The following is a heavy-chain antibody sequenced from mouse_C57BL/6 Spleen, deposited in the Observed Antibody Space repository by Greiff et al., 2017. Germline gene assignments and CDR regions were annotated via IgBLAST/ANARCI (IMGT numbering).Heavy chain of an antibody. CDR3: ARADDPPYAMDY. CDR2: INYDGSST. D-gene: IGHD2-3*01. V-gene: IGHV5-16*01. CDR1: GFTFSDYY. Sequence: EVQLVESEGGLVQPGSSMKLSCTASGFTFSDYYMAWVRQVPEKGLEWVANINYDGSSTYYLDSLKSRFIISRDNAKNILYLQMSSLNSEDTATYYCARADDPPYAMDYWGQGTSVTVSS. J-gene: IGHJ4*01.